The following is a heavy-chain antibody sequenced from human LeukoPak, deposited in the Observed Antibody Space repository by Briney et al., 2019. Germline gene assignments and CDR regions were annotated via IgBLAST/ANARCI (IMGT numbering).Heavy chain of an antibody. CDR2: MNPNSGNT. J-gene: IGHJ4*02. V-gene: IGHV1-8*01. CDR1: GYTFTRYD. CDR3: ARGIKRRPGGAGY. Sequence: GASVKVFCKASGYTFTRYDINWVRQATGQGLEWMGWMNPNSGNTGYAQKFQGRVTMTRNTSISTAYMELSSLRSEDTAVYYCARGIKRRPGGAGYWSQGTLVTVSS. D-gene: IGHD1-26*01.